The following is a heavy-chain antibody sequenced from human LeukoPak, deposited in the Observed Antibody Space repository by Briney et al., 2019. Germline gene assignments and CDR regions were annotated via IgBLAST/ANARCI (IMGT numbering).Heavy chain of an antibody. D-gene: IGHD6-19*01. CDR3: ARELKTSGFDP. CDR1: GFTVSSNY. Sequence: GGSLRLSCAASGFTVSSNYMNWVRQAPGRGLEWVSYISTSATRLDYADSVKGRFTISRDNARNSLYLQMDSLRAEDTAVYYCARELKTSGFDPWGQGTLVTVSS. CDR2: ISTSATRL. J-gene: IGHJ5*02. V-gene: IGHV3-48*03.